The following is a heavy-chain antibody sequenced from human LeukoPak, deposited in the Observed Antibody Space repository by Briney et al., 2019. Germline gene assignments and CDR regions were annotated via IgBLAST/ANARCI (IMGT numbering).Heavy chain of an antibody. J-gene: IGHJ6*03. CDR1: GFTFSNYG. Sequence: PGGSLRLSCAASGFTFSNYGMHWVRQAPGKGLEWVSLIRYDGSNKYYADSVKGRFTISRDNSKNTLYLQMNSLRAEDTAVYYCAKSAYYYDSSGYYYYYYYMDVWSKGTTVTVSS. V-gene: IGHV3-30*02. CDR2: IRYDGSNK. D-gene: IGHD3-22*01. CDR3: AKSAYYYDSSGYYYYYYYMDV.